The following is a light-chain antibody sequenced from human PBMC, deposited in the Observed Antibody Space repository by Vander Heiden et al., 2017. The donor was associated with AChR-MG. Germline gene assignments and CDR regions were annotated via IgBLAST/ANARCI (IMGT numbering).Light chain of an antibody. J-gene: IGKJ1*01. V-gene: IGKV3D-20*01. Sequence: EIVLTQSPATLPMSPGERVTLSCKTSQTVKSGYLAWYQQKPGLAPRLLIYDASSRATGVPDRFSGSGSGRDFILTIDRLDPEDFAVYYCLQDGNSLLTFGQGTKVEIK. CDR2: DAS. CDR1: QTVKSGY. CDR3: LQDGNSLLT.